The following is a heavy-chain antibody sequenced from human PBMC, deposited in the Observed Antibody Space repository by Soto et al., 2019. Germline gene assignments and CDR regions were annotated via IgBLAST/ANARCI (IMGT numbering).Heavy chain of an antibody. Sequence: PGGSLRRSCAASGFTVSSYDMHWVRQATGKGLEWVSAIGTAGDTYYPGSVKGRFTISRENAKNSLYLQMNSLRAGDTAVYYCARGARYFDWLLSRGMDVWGQGTTVTVSS. CDR2: IGTAGDT. V-gene: IGHV3-13*01. D-gene: IGHD3-9*01. CDR1: GFTVSSYD. J-gene: IGHJ6*02. CDR3: ARGARYFDWLLSRGMDV.